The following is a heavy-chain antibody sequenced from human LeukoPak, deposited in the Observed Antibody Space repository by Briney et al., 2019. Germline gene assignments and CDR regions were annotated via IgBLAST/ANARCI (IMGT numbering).Heavy chain of an antibody. Sequence: GASVKVSCKASGYTFTSYDINWVRQATGQGLEWMGWMNPNSGNTGYAQKFQGRVTMTRNTSISTAYMELSSLRSEDTAVYYCARKLPRKYGSGNGMSWFDPWGQGTLVTVSS. J-gene: IGHJ5*02. CDR2: MNPNSGNT. D-gene: IGHD3-10*01. CDR1: GYTFTSYD. V-gene: IGHV1-8*01. CDR3: ARKLPRKYGSGNGMSWFDP.